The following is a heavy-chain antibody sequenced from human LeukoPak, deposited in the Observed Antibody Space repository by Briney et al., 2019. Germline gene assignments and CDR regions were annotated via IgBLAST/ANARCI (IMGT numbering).Heavy chain of an antibody. CDR3: ARVGAGGQWLVPYYFYY. Sequence: ASVKVSCKVSGYTLTIYDINWVRQATGQGLEWMGWMNPNSGNTGYAQKFQGRVTITRNTSISTAYMELSSLSSEDTAVYYCARVGAGGQWLVPYYFYYWGQGTLVTVSS. V-gene: IGHV1-8*03. CDR1: GYTLTIYD. CDR2: MNPNSGNT. D-gene: IGHD6-19*01. J-gene: IGHJ4*02.